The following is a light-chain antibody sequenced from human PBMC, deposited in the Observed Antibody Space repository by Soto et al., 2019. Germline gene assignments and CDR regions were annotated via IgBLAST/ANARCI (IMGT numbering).Light chain of an antibody. CDR3: QQYNDWQT. CDR1: QSVSSD. V-gene: IGKV3-15*01. J-gene: IGKJ1*01. CDR2: GAS. Sequence: EIVMTQSPATLSVSPGERATLSCGASQSVSSDLAWYQQKPGQAPRLLIYGASTRATGIPATFSGSGSGTEFTLTISSLQSEDFAVYYCQQYNDWQTFGQGTKVEIK.